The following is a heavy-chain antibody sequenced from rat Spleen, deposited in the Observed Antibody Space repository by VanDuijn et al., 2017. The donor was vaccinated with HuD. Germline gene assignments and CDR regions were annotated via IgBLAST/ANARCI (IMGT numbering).Heavy chain of an antibody. Sequence: EVQLVESDGGLVQPGGSLKLSCAASGFTFSDYYMAWVRQAPTKGLEWVATINYDGSRTDYRDSVKGRFTISRDNAKSTLYLQMDSLRSEATATXYCAXXVFDXWGQGVMVXVSS. CDR1: GFTFSDYY. CDR3: AXXVFDX. J-gene: IGHJ2*01. CDR2: INYDGSRT. V-gene: IGHV5-29*01.